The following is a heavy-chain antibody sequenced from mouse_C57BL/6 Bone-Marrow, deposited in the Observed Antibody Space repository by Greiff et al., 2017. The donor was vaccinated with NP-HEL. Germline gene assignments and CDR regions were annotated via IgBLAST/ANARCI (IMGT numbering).Heavy chain of an antibody. CDR3: ARDPSDSSAAMDY. J-gene: IGHJ4*01. CDR2: SRNKANDYTT. D-gene: IGHD3-2*02. Sequence: DVKLVESGGGLVQSGRSLRLSCATSGFTFSDFYMEWVRQAPGKGLEWIAASRNKANDYTTEYSASVKGRFIVSRDTSQSILYLQMNALRAEDTAIYYCARDPSDSSAAMDYWGQGTSVTVSS. CDR1: GFTFSDFY. V-gene: IGHV7-1*01.